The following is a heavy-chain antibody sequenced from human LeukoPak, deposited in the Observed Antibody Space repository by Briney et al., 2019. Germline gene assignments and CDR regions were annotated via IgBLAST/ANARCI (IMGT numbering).Heavy chain of an antibody. V-gene: IGHV3-74*01. CDR3: VSFYETY. CDR2: INSDGSWT. Sequence: GGSLRLSCAASGNYWMDWVRQAPGKGLVWVSHINSDGSWTSYADSVKGRFTISKDNAKNTVYLQMNNLRAEDTAVYYCVSFYETYWGRGTLVTVSS. D-gene: IGHD2-2*01. CDR1: GNYW. J-gene: IGHJ4*02.